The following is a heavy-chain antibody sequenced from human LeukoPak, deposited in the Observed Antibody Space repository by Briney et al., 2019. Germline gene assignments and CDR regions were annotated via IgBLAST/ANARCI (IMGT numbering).Heavy chain of an antibody. CDR3: AKDLAPSGLVFYMDV. CDR1: GFTFSSYA. D-gene: IGHD6-19*01. J-gene: IGHJ6*03. V-gene: IGHV3-23*01. Sequence: PGGSLRLSCAASGFTFSSYAMSWVRQAPGKGLEWVSAISGSGGSTYYADSVKGRFTISRDNSKNTLYLQMNSLRAEDTAVYYYAKDLAPSGLVFYMDVWGKGTTVTVSS. CDR2: ISGSGGST.